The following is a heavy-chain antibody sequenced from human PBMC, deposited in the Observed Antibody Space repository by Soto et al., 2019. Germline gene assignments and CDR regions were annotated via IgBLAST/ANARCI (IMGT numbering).Heavy chain of an antibody. CDR3: GYDFWSGYYSVGQTSGMDV. CDR2: IRDKVNKYAT. Sequence: GGSLRLSCAASGFTFSGSAIHWVRQASGKGLEWVGRIRDKVNKYATAYTASVTGRFTISRDDSKNMAYLRMNSLKTDDTAVYYCGYDFWSGYYSVGQTSGMDVWGQGTTVTVSS. D-gene: IGHD3-3*01. CDR1: GFTFSGSA. J-gene: IGHJ6*02. V-gene: IGHV3-73*01.